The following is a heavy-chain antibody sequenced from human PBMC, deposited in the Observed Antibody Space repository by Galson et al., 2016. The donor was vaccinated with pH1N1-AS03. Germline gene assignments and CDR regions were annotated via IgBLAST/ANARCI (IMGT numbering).Heavy chain of an antibody. V-gene: IGHV3-15*01. J-gene: IGHJ4*02. Sequence: YAAPVKGRFTISRDDSKNTLFLQMNNLKTEDTAVYHCSTSSFSSSRLEYWGQGTLVTVSS. CDR3: STSSFSSSRLEY. D-gene: IGHD6-13*01.